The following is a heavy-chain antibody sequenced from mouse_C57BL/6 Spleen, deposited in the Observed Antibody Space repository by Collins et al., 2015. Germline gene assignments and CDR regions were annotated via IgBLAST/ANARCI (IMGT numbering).Heavy chain of an antibody. J-gene: IGHJ2*01. CDR2: IYWDDDK. D-gene: IGHD2-1*01. CDR3: ARVIYYGNFYFDY. CDR1: GFSLSTSGMV. Sequence: WESSQTLSLTCSFSGFSLSTSGMVVSWIRQPSGKGLEWLAHIYWDDDKRYNPSLKSRLTISKDTSRNQVFLKITSVDTADTATYYCARVIYYGNFYFDYWGQGTTLTVSS. V-gene: IGHV8-12*01.